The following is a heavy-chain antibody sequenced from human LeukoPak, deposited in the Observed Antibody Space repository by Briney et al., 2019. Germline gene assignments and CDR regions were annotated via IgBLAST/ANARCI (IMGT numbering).Heavy chain of an antibody. V-gene: IGHV3-23*01. Sequence: GGALRLSCGASGCTFSSYGMSWVRRAPGKGLVGVSAISGSGGSTHYADSVKGRFTISRDNSKHPLYLQMTSLRAAAPAVYYCAKTPVAVVAEYYFDYWGQETLVTVSS. CDR2: ISGSGGST. CDR3: AKTPVAVVAEYYFDY. D-gene: IGHD2-15*01. J-gene: IGHJ4*02. CDR1: GCTFSSYG.